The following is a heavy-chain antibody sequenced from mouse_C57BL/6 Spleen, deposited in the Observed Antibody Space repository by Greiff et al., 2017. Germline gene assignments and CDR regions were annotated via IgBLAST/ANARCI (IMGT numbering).Heavy chain of an antibody. V-gene: IGHV1-22*01. D-gene: IGHD1-1*01. CDR1: GYTFTDYN. J-gene: IGHJ3*01. CDR3: ARVLLRYPWFAY. CDR2: INPNNGGT. Sequence: DVKLQESGPELVKPGASVKMSCKASGYTFTDYNMHWVKQSHGKSLEWIGYINPNNGGTSYNQKFKGKATLTVNKSSSTAYMELRSLTSEDSAVYYCARVLLRYPWFAYGGQGTLVTVSA.